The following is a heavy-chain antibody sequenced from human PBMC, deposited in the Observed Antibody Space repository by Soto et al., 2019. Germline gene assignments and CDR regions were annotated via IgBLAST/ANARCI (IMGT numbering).Heavy chain of an antibody. CDR2: ISGHNGTT. CDR3: ARDSYPRAYFFDY. J-gene: IGHJ4*02. V-gene: IGHV1-18*04. Sequence: QVQLVQSGGEVKKPGASVKVSCKASGYTFINHGISWVRQAPGQGLEWMGWISGHNGTTNYAQKFQGRVPMTTDTSTSTAFMELRSLRSDDTAVYYCARDSYPRAYFFDYWGQGTLVSVSS. CDR1: GYTFINHG. D-gene: IGHD3-10*01.